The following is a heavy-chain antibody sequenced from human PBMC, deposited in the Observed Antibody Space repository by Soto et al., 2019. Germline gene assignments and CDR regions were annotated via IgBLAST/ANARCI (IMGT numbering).Heavy chain of an antibody. V-gene: IGHV3-74*01. D-gene: IGHD3-22*01. J-gene: IGHJ4*02. CDR1: GFTFSTW. CDR3: TRGASGYGNFDY. CDR2: INSDGSSI. Sequence: EVQLVESGGGLVQPGGSLRLSCVASGFTFSTWMHWVRQAPGKGLVWVSRINSDGSSITYADSVKGRFIISRDEAKNTLYLKMSSLTAEDTAVYYCTRGASGYGNFDYWGKGGLVTVSS.